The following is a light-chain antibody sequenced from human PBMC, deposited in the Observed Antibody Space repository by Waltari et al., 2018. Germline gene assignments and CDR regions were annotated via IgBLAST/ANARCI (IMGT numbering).Light chain of an antibody. V-gene: IGKV3-20*01. CDR2: GAS. J-gene: IGKJ2*01. CDR3: QQYGRSWNT. CDR1: QSVSNSY. Sequence: EIVLTQSPGTLSLSPGERATLSCRASQSVSNSYLAWYQQKPGQAPRLLIHGASSRATGIPDRFSGSGSGTDFTLTISRLEPEDFAVYYCQQYGRSWNTFGQGTKLEIK.